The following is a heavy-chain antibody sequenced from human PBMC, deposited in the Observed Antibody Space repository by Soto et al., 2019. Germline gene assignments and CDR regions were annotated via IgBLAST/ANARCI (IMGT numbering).Heavy chain of an antibody. V-gene: IGHV3-21*06. CDR2: ISISSSDI. CDR1: GFTLRTYT. Sequence: PGGPLRLSCAASGFTLRTYTMNGVRQAPGKGLEWVSSISISSSDIYYADSVRGRFTISRDNAKNALYLQMNSLRADDTAVYFCVRGMNPLFGGQGTLVTVSS. J-gene: IGHJ4*01. CDR3: VRGMNPLF.